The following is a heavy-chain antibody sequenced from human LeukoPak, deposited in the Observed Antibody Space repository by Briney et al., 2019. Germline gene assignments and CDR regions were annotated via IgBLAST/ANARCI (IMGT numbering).Heavy chain of an antibody. D-gene: IGHD2-15*01. CDR2: IKQDGSEK. Sequence: PGGSLRLSCAASGFTFSSHWMSWVRQAPGKGLEWVANIKQDGSEKYYVDSVKGRFTISRDNAKNSLYLQMDSLRAEDTAVYYCARDGLYCSGGSCSFRYFDYWGQGTLVTVSS. CDR1: GFTFSSHW. J-gene: IGHJ4*02. V-gene: IGHV3-7*01. CDR3: ARDGLYCSGGSCSFRYFDY.